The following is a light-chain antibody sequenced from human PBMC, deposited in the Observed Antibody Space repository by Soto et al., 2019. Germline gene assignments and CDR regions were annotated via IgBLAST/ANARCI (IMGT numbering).Light chain of an antibody. CDR3: QHYGSSPRT. V-gene: IGKV3-20*01. J-gene: IGKJ3*01. CDR2: DVS. Sequence: EVVLTQSPATLSLSPGEGATLSCRASESVGSPNLAWYQQKPDQAPRLLFYDVSRRATGVPDRFSGSGSGADFTLTISRLEPEDFAVYYCQHYGSSPRTFGTGTKVDIK. CDR1: ESVGSPN.